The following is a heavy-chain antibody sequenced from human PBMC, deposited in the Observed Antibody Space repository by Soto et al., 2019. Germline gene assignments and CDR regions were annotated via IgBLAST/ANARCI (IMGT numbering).Heavy chain of an antibody. Sequence: SVKVSWKASGGTFSSYAISWVRQAPGQGLEWMGGIIPIFGTANYAQKFQGRVTITADESTSTAYMELSSLRSEDTAVYYCARTRGYSYGHFDYWGQGALVTVSS. J-gene: IGHJ4*02. CDR3: ARTRGYSYGHFDY. D-gene: IGHD5-18*01. V-gene: IGHV1-69*13. CDR1: GGTFSSYA. CDR2: IIPIFGTA.